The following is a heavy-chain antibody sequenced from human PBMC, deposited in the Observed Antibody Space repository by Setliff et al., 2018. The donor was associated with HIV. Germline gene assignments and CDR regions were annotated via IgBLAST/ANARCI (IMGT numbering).Heavy chain of an antibody. CDR3: ARRSGAAVFYYFDY. D-gene: IGHD6-13*01. CDR1: GGSASNSRYY. Sequence: SETLSLTCTVSGGSASNSRYYWAWIRQPPGKGLEYIGSIHYNERTYYNPSLKSRVAISIDTSKNQFSPNLTSVTAADTAVYYCARRSGAAVFYYFDYWGQGTLVTVSS. CDR2: IHYNERT. V-gene: IGHV4-39*01. J-gene: IGHJ4*02.